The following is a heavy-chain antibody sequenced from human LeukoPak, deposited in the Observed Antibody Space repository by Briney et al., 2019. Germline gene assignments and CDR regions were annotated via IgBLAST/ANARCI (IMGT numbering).Heavy chain of an antibody. Sequence: ASVKVSCKASGYTFTSYGISWVRQAPGQGLEWMGWISAYNGNINYAQKLQGRVTMTTDTSTSTAYMELRSLRSDDAAVYYCARAHYYGSGSYYNLGFDPWGQGTPVTVSS. CDR2: ISAYNGNI. CDR3: ARAHYYGSGSYYNLGFDP. V-gene: IGHV1-18*04. J-gene: IGHJ5*02. D-gene: IGHD3-10*01. CDR1: GYTFTSYG.